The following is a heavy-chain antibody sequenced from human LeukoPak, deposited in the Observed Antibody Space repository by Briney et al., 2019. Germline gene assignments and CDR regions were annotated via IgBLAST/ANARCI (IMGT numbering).Heavy chain of an antibody. J-gene: IGHJ6*02. CDR3: ARVGITGTALDV. CDR1: GFTFSSYE. D-gene: IGHD1/OR15-1a*01. CDR2: ISSSGSTI. Sequence: GGSLRLSCAASGFTFSSYEMNWVRQAPGKGLEWVSYISSSGSTIYYADSVKGRFTISRDNAKNSLYLQMNSLRAGDTAVYYCARVGITGTALDVWGQGTTVTVSS. V-gene: IGHV3-48*03.